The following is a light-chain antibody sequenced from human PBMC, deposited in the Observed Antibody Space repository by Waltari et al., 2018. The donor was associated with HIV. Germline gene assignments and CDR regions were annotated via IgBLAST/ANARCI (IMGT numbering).Light chain of an antibody. J-gene: IGLJ1*01. CDR2: SNK. CDR1: SSNIGSNA. Sequence: QSVLTQPPSASGTPGQRVTISCSGSSSNIGSNAVNWYQQLPGTAPKLLIYSNKQRPSGVPDRCSGSKSGTSASLAISGLQSDDEADYYCAAWDDSLNDSYVFGPGTKVTVL. V-gene: IGLV1-44*01. CDR3: AAWDDSLNDSYV.